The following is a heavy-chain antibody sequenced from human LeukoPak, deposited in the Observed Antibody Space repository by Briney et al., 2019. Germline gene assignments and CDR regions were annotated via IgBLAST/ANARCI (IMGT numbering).Heavy chain of an antibody. CDR3: ARGDDYKSTLFDY. CDR1: GFTFSSYS. Sequence: GSLRLSCTASGFTFSSYSMNWLRHRPGQELEWIGYISSGGRTNYHPSLNSRVTISIETSKNQVSLKLTSATAADTAVYYCARGDDYKSTLFDYCGQGTLVTVSS. V-gene: IGHV4-59*01. CDR2: ISSGGRT. J-gene: IGHJ4*02. D-gene: IGHD5-12*01.